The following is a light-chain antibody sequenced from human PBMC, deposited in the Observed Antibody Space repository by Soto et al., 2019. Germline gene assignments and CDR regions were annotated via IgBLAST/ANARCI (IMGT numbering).Light chain of an antibody. J-gene: IGLJ1*01. Sequence: QSVLAQPPSASGNPGQRLTISCSGSTSNILRNYVYWYRQLPGTAPRLLISMNDQRPSGVPDRFSGSKSGTSASLAICGLRSEDEADYYCASWDDSLSGYVFGTGTKVTVL. CDR2: MND. CDR3: ASWDDSLSGYV. V-gene: IGLV1-47*01. CDR1: TSNILRNY.